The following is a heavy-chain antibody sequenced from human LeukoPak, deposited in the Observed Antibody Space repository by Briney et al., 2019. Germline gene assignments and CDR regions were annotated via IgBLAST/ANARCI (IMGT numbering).Heavy chain of an antibody. CDR3: AKGSYYDSSGSFYFDY. D-gene: IGHD3-22*01. CDR2: ISGSGDNT. Sequence: GGSLRLPCAASGFTFSSYAMSWVRQAPGKGLEWVSGISGSGDNTYYADSVKGRFTISRDNSKNTLYVQVNSLGTEDTAAYYCAKGSYYDSSGSFYFDYWGQGTLVTVSS. J-gene: IGHJ4*02. V-gene: IGHV3-23*01. CDR1: GFTFSSYA.